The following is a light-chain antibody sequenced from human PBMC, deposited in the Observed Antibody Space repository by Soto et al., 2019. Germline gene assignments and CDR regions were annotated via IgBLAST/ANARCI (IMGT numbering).Light chain of an antibody. CDR2: AAS. CDR3: QHYYSYPLA. CDR1: QGISNY. Sequence: AIRMTQSPSSFSASTGDRVTITCRASQGISNYLAWYQQKPGKAPKLLIYAASTLQSGVPSRFSVSGSGTDYTLTISCLQSEDFATYYCQHYYSYPLAFGGGTKVEIK. V-gene: IGKV1-8*01. J-gene: IGKJ4*01.